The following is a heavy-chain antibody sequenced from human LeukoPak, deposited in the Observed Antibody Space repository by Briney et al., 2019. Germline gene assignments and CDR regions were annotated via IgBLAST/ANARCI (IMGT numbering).Heavy chain of an antibody. V-gene: IGHV3-74*01. CDR2: INSDASST. D-gene: IGHD2-8*01. Sequence: GGSLRLSCAASGFTVSSDYMSWVRQAPGKGLVWVSRINSDASSTSYADSVKGRFTISRDNAKNTLYLQMNSLRAEDTTVYYCARVQGHPPNGLDVWGQGTMVTVSS. CDR1: GFTVSSDY. J-gene: IGHJ3*01. CDR3: ARVQGHPPNGLDV.